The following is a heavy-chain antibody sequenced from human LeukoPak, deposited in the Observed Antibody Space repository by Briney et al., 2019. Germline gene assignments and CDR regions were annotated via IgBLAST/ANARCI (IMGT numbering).Heavy chain of an antibody. J-gene: IGHJ4*02. CDR2: INHSGST. V-gene: IGHV4-34*01. CDR3: ARGVLTGGQDY. Sequence: SETLSLTCAVYGGSFSAYYWSWIRQPPGKGLEWIGEINHSGSTNYNPSLKSRVTMSVDTSKNQFSLKLSSVTAADTAVYYCARGVLTGGQDYWGQGTLVTVSS. D-gene: IGHD3-9*01. CDR1: GGSFSAYY.